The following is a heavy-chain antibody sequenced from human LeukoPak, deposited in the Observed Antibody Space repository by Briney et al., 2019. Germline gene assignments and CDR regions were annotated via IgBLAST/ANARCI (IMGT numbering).Heavy chain of an antibody. D-gene: IGHD3-16*01. Sequence: SETLSLTCTVSGGSISSGDYYWSWIRQPPGKGLEWIGYIYYSGSTYYNPSLKSRVTISVDTSKNQFSLKLSSVTAADTAVYYCARGQALNRVWDGFDIWGQGTMVTVSS. J-gene: IGHJ3*02. CDR3: ARGQALNRVWDGFDI. V-gene: IGHV4-30-4*01. CDR2: IYYSGST. CDR1: GGSISSGDYY.